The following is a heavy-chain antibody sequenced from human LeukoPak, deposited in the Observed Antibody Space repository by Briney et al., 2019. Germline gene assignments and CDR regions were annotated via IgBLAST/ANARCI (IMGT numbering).Heavy chain of an antibody. CDR1: GGSISTSNYY. J-gene: IGHJ3*02. D-gene: IGHD3/OR15-3a*01. CDR3: AKSNDYGLIGI. V-gene: IGHV4-39*07. Sequence: SETLSLTCTVSGGSISTSNYYWGWIRQPPGKGLEWIGNIFYSGSTYYGPSLKSRLTISLDTSRNQFSLKLNSVTAADTAVYYCAKSNDYGLIGIWGQGTMVTVSS. CDR2: IFYSGST.